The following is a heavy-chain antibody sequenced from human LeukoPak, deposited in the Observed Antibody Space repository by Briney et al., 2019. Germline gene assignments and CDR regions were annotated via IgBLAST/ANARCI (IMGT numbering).Heavy chain of an antibody. CDR3: AREGYYDSSGYDY. CDR2: IYSGGST. V-gene: IGHV3-66*01. J-gene: IGHJ4*02. CDR1: GFTVSSNY. Sequence: GSLRLSRAASGFTVSSNYMSWVRQAPGKGLEWVSVIYSGGSTYYADSVKGRFTISRDNSKNTLYLQMNSLRAEDTAVYYCAREGYYDSSGYDYWGQGTLVTVSS. D-gene: IGHD3-22*01.